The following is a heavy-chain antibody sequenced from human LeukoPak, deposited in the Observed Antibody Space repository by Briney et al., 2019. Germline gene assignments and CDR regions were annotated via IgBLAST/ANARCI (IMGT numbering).Heavy chain of an antibody. Sequence: GGSLRLSCAASGFTFSSYAMHWVRQAPGKGLEWVAVISYDGSNKYYADSVKGRFTISRDNSKNTLYLQMNSLRAEDTAVYYCARGIVVPAVISAFDIWGQGTMVTVSS. CDR3: ARGIVVPAVISAFDI. CDR2: ISYDGSNK. D-gene: IGHD2-2*01. J-gene: IGHJ3*02. CDR1: GFTFSSYA. V-gene: IGHV3-30-3*01.